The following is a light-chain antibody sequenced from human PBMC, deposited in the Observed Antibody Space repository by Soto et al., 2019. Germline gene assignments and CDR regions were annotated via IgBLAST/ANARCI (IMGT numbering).Light chain of an antibody. CDR2: KAS. CDR3: QHYNSYPLT. J-gene: IGKJ1*01. Sequence: DIQMTQSPSTLSASVGDRVAITCRASQSISSWLAWQQQKPGKAPKLLIYKASSLESGVPSRFSGSGSGTEFTLTISSLQPDDFATYYCQHYNSYPLTFGQGTKVEIK. CDR1: QSISSW. V-gene: IGKV1-5*03.